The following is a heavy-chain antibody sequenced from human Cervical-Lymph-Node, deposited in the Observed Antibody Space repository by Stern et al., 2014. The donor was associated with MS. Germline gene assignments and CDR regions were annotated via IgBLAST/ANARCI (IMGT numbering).Heavy chain of an antibody. CDR2: IYYSGST. D-gene: IGHD3-22*01. J-gene: IGHJ4*02. CDR1: NASLNSGAYY. Sequence: QLQLQESGPRLVKPSQTLSLTCTVSNASLNSGAYYWSWIRQHPGKGLEWIGYIYYSGSTNYNPSLNSRVAMSVDTSKNQFSLKLTSVTAADTAVYYCARVGGGGYQIYWGQGTLVTVSS. V-gene: IGHV4-31*03. CDR3: ARVGGGGYQIY.